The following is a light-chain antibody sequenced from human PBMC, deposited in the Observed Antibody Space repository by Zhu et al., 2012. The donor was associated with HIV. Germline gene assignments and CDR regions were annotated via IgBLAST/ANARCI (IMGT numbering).Light chain of an antibody. CDR2: DAS. CDR1: QNIRSS. Sequence: EIVVTQSPATLSVSPGERATLSCRASQNIRSSLAWYQQKPGQAPRLLIYDASTRASGIPVRFSGSGSGTEFTLTITSLQSEDFAIYYCQQYSKWPPLTFGGGTKGGDQ. V-gene: IGKV3-15*01. CDR3: QQYSKWPPLT. J-gene: IGKJ4*01.